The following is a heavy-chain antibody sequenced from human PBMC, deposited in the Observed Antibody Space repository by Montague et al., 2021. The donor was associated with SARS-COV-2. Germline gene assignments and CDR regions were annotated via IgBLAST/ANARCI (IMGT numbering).Heavy chain of an antibody. CDR1: GRCGTSDY. J-gene: IGHJ5*01. CDR2: IIQSGST. D-gene: IGHD3-10*01. Sequence: SETLSLTCAGDGRCGTSDYWNWIGQAHGKGLETLGEIIQSGSTNYNPSLKSRVTISVDMSKSQVSLNLTSVTAADTAIYYCARARGRTGWFDSWGQGIQVTVSS. CDR3: ARARGRTGWFDS. V-gene: IGHV4-34*12.